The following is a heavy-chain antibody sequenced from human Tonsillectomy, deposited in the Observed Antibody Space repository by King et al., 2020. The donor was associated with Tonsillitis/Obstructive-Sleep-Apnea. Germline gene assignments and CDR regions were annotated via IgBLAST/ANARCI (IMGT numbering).Heavy chain of an antibody. CDR3: ARARGYSALGY. CDR2: INAVNGDT. CDR1: GYTFTSYS. Sequence: QLVQSGAEVKKPGASVQVSCKASGYTFTSYSVHWVRQAPGQRLEWMGWINAVNGDTKYSQRFQGRVTITRDTSASTAYMELSSLRSEDAAVYYCARARGYSALGYWGQGTLVTVSS. V-gene: IGHV1-3*02. D-gene: IGHD5-12*01. J-gene: IGHJ4*02.